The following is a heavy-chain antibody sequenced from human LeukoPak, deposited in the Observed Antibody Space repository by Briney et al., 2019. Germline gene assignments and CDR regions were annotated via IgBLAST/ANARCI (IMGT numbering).Heavy chain of an antibody. V-gene: IGHV4-39*07. Sequence: PSETLSLTCTLSGVSIAAFGGSIDSSSYFWAWVRQPPGKGLEWIGSIHYSGSTYYNPSLKSRVTISVDTSKNQFSLKLSSVTAADTAVYYCARGSSLGYCSGGSCYSDPYYFDYWGQGTLVTVSS. D-gene: IGHD2-15*01. J-gene: IGHJ4*02. CDR1: GVSIAAFGGSIDSSSYF. CDR2: IHYSGST. CDR3: ARGSSLGYCSGGSCYSDPYYFDY.